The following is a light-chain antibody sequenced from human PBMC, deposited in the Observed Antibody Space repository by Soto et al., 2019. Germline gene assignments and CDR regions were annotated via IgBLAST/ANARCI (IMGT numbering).Light chain of an antibody. Sequence: DIQMTQSPSTLSASVGDRVTITCRVSQSISSWLAWYQQKPGKAPKLLIYKASSLESGVPSRFSGSGSGTEFTLTISSLQPDDFATYYCQQYNSYPRLTFGGGTKVDNK. V-gene: IGKV1-5*03. CDR1: QSISSW. CDR3: QQYNSYPRLT. J-gene: IGKJ4*01. CDR2: KAS.